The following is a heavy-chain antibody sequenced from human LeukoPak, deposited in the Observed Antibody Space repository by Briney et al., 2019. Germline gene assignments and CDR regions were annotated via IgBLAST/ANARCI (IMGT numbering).Heavy chain of an antibody. J-gene: IGHJ4*02. V-gene: IGHV4-39*01. CDR1: GGSISSSSYY. CDR2: IYYSGST. D-gene: IGHD4-11*01. CDR3: ASRYDYSNYIDY. Sequence: SETRSLTCTVSGGSISSSSYYWGWIRQPPGKGLEWVGTIYYSGSTYYNPSLKSRVTISVDTSKNQFSLKLSSVTAADTAVYYCASRYDYSNYIDYWGQGTLVTVSS.